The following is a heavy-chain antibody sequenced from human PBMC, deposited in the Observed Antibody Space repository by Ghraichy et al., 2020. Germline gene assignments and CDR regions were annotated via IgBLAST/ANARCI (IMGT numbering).Heavy chain of an antibody. Sequence: MGGVGEGGGRGREGGAYSSRSRSTRNYADSVKGRFTISRDNAKNSLYLQMNSLRDEDTAVYYCASRVVVTAKENAFDIWGQGTMVTVSS. V-gene: IGHV3-48*02. CDR3: ASRVVVTAKENAFDI. D-gene: IGHD2-21*02. CDR2: SSRSRSTR. J-gene: IGHJ3*02.